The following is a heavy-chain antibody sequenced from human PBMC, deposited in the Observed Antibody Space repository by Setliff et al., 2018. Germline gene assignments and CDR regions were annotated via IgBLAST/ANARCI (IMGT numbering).Heavy chain of an antibody. V-gene: IGHV4-39*01. CDR3: ARLRKAVDGINFPRYMDV. Sequence: SETLSLTCTVSGGYIARSYFYWGWIRQSPGKGLEWIGTMYYSGKTFYMPSLQSRVTISADTSTNQLSLRLSSVTAADTAVYYCARLRKAVDGINFPRYMDVWGKGTTVTVPS. D-gene: IGHD6-19*01. CDR2: MYYSGKT. J-gene: IGHJ6*04. CDR1: GGYIARSYFY.